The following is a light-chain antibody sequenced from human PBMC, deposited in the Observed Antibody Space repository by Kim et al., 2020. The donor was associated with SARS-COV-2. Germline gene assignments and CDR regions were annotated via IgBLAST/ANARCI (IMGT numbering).Light chain of an antibody. CDR1: KLGDKY. CDR3: QAWDSSTVV. CDR2: QDS. V-gene: IGLV3-1*01. J-gene: IGLJ2*01. Sequence: VSPVQTASITCSGDKLGDKYACWYQKKPGQSPVLVIYQDSKRPSGIPERFSGSNSGNTATLTISGTQAMDEADYYCQAWDSSTVVFGGGTQLTVL.